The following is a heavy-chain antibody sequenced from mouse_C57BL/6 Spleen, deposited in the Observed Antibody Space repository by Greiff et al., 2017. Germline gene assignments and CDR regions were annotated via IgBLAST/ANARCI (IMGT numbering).Heavy chain of an antibody. CDR1: GYTFTDYY. CDR3: AFITTVVGYYFDY. D-gene: IGHD1-1*01. CDR2: IYPGSGNT. J-gene: IGHJ2*01. V-gene: IGHV1-76*01. Sequence: QVQLKESGAELVRPGASVKLSCKASGYTFTDYYINWVKQRPGQGLEWIARIYPGSGNTYYNEKFKGKATLTAEKSSSTAYMQLSSLTSEDSAVYFCAFITTVVGYYFDYWGQGTTLTVSS.